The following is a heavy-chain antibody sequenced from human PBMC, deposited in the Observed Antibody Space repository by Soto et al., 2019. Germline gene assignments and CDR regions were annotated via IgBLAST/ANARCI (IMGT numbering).Heavy chain of an antibody. Sequence: GSLRLSCAASGFTFSSYGMHWVRQAPGKGLEWVAVISYDGTDKYYADSVKGRFTISRDNSKSTLYLQMNSLRAEDTAVYYCAKGYCSTSTCPFDHWGQGTLVTVSS. D-gene: IGHD2-2*01. V-gene: IGHV3-30*18. J-gene: IGHJ4*02. CDR3: AKGYCSTSTCPFDH. CDR1: GFTFSSYG. CDR2: ISYDGTDK.